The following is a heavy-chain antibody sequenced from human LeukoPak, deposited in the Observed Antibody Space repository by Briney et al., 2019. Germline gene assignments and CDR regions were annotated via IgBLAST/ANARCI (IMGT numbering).Heavy chain of an antibody. CDR2: FDPEDGET. V-gene: IGHV1-24*01. CDR1: GYTLTELS. CDR3: ATAKGYYYAVFDY. D-gene: IGHD3-10*01. Sequence: ASVNVSCKVSGYTLTELSMHWVRQAPGKGLEWMGGFDPEDGETIYAQKFQGRVTMTEDTSTDTAYMELSSLRSEDTAVYYCATAKGYYYAVFDYWGQGTLVTVSS. J-gene: IGHJ4*02.